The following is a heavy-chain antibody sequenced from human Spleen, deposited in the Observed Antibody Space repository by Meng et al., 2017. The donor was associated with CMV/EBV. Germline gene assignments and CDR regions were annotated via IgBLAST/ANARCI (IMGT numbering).Heavy chain of an antibody. Sequence: SVKVSCKASGGTLTNYAISWVRQAPGQGLEWMGGFIPISVTGNYAQKFQDRVTITTDESSNTAYMELSSLSSEDTAVYYCAGSPTYELVLISGTYYCSGMDVWGQGTTVTVSS. CDR3: AGSPTYELVLISGTYYCSGMDV. J-gene: IGHJ6*02. CDR2: FIPISVTG. CDR1: GGTLTNYA. V-gene: IGHV1-69*05. D-gene: IGHD2-21*01.